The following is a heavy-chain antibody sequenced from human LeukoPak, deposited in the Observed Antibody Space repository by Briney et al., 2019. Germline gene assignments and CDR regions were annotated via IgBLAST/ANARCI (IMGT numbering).Heavy chain of an antibody. CDR3: ARAVPLNYYDSSGPFDY. CDR1: GFTFSSYD. CDR2: IRYDGSNT. J-gene: IGHJ4*02. Sequence: GGSLRLSCAASGFTFSSYDMHWVRQAPGKGLEWVAFIRYDGSNTYYADSVKGRFTIPRDNSKNTLYLQMDSLRAEDTAVYYCARAVPLNYYDSSGPFDYWGQGTLVTVSS. D-gene: IGHD3-22*01. V-gene: IGHV3-30*02.